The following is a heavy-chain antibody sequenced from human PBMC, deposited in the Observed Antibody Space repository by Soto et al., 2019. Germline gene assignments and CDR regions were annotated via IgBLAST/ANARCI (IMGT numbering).Heavy chain of an antibody. D-gene: IGHD2-2*01. V-gene: IGHV3-23*01. Sequence: GGSLRLSCAASGFTFSSYFMSWVRQAPGKGLEWVSGINSAGTNSYYAGSVGGRFTISRDNSKNTMYLQMKSPSAEDTAVYYCARAVPANFDSRGRGTLVTVSS. CDR1: GFTFSSYF. J-gene: IGHJ4*02. CDR2: INSAGTNS. CDR3: ARAVPANFDS.